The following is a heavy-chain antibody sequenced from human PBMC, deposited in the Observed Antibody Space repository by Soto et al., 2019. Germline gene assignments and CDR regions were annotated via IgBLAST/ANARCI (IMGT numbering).Heavy chain of an antibody. CDR2: IKPNSGDT. V-gene: IGHV1-2*02. CDR3: ASEGSDIAGDVAFDI. CDR1: GYTFTGHY. D-gene: IGHD6-13*01. J-gene: IGHJ3*02. Sequence: ASVKVSCTAAGYTFTGHYMHWVRQAPGQGLEWMGWIKPNSGDTKYAQKSQGRVTMTRDTSMNTAYMELSRLRSDDTAVYYFASEGSDIAGDVAFDIWLHVSMVPV.